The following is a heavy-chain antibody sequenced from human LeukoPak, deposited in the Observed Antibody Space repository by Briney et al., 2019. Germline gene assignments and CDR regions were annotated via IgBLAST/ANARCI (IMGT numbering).Heavy chain of an antibody. J-gene: IGHJ4*02. CDR3: AKVYPRYCSGGSCYGIPDY. V-gene: IGHV3-7*01. CDR2: IKQDGSEK. Sequence: GGSLRLSCAASGFTFSSYWMSWVRQAPGKGLEWVANIKQDGSEKYYVDSVKGRFTISRDNAKNSLYLQMNSLRAEDTAVYYCAKVYPRYCSGGSCYGIPDYWGQGTLVTVSS. CDR1: GFTFSSYW. D-gene: IGHD2-15*01.